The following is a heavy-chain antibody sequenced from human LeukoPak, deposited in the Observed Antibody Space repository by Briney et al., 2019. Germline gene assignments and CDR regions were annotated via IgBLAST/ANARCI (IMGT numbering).Heavy chain of an antibody. CDR1: GFTFSSYG. CDR2: IRFDGSNK. CDR3: VKGLGYCSSTSCNRAFDI. Sequence: PGGSLRLSCAASGFTFSSYGIHWVRQAPGKGLEWVAFIRFDGSNKYYADSVKGRFTISRDNSKNTLYLQMNSLRAEDTAVYYCVKGLGYCSSTSCNRAFDIWGQGTMVTVSS. D-gene: IGHD2-2*02. J-gene: IGHJ3*02. V-gene: IGHV3-30*02.